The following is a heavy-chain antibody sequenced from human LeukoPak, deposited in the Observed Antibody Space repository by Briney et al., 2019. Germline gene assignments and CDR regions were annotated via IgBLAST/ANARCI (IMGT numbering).Heavy chain of an antibody. V-gene: IGHV3-21*01. D-gene: IGHD1-1*01. J-gene: IGHJ4*02. CDR1: GFTFSSYS. CDR2: ISSSSSYI. Sequence: GGSLRLSCAASGFTFSSYSMNWVRQAPGKGLEWVSSISSSSSYIYYADSVKGRFTISRDNAKNSLYLQMNSLRAGDQAVDYCARDPPATGTTGFDYWGQGTLVTVSS. CDR3: ARDPPATGTTGFDY.